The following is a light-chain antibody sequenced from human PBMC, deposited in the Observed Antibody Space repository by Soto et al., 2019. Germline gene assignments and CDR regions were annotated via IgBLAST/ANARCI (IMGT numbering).Light chain of an antibody. CDR1: QTIASRY. V-gene: IGKV3-20*01. J-gene: IGKJ5*01. CDR2: RTF. Sequence: EIVLTQSPGTLSLSPGERATLSCRASQTIASRYVAWYQHQPGQAPRLLIYRTFARAPGIPDRFSGGGSGTDFNINISRLEREDFAVYYCQQYDTSPPTFGQGTRLDIK. CDR3: QQYDTSPPT.